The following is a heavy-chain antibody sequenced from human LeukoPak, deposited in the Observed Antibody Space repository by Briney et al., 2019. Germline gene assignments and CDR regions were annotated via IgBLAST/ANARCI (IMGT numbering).Heavy chain of an antibody. V-gene: IGHV3-74*01. CDR3: ARDLTSGSYDG. D-gene: IGHD1-26*01. J-gene: IGHJ4*02. CDR1: GFTFSDYY. CDR2: INSDGSST. Sequence: GGSLRLSCAASGFTFSDYYMSWIRQAPGKGLVWVSRINSDGSSTSYADSVKGRFTISRDNAKNTLYLQMNSLRAEDTAVYYCARDLTSGSYDGWGQGTLVTVSS.